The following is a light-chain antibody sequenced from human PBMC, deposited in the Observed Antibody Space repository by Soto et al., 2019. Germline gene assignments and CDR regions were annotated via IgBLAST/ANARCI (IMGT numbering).Light chain of an antibody. Sequence: EIVMTQSPATLSVSPGERATLSCRASQSINNNLAWYQQKRGQGPRLLIYGASSRATGTPARFCGSGSGTGFTLTISSLQSEDFAIYYCQQYNDWPLTFGGGTKVEIK. CDR1: QSINNN. J-gene: IGKJ4*01. V-gene: IGKV3-15*01. CDR3: QQYNDWPLT. CDR2: GAS.